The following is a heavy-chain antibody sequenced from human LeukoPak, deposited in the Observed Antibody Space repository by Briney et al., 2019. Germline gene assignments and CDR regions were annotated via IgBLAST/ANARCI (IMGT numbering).Heavy chain of an antibody. J-gene: IGHJ4*02. CDR1: GGSISSYY. D-gene: IGHD1-26*01. CDR3: ARHGGGSYRHEYDY. CDR2: IYYSGST. V-gene: IGHV4-59*08. Sequence: SETLSLTCTVSGGSISSYYWGWIRQPPGKGLEWIGYIYYSGSTNYNPSLKSRVTISVDTSKNQFSLKLSSVTAADTAVYYCARHGGGSYRHEYDYWGQGTLVTVSS.